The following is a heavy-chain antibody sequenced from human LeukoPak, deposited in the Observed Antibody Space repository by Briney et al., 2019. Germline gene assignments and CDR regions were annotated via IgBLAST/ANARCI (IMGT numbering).Heavy chain of an antibody. CDR3: AKTGGPWD. V-gene: IGHV3-53*01. CDR1: GFTVGTSY. Sequence: GRSLRLSCAASGFTVGTSYMTWVRQAPGKGLEWVSVIYSGGTTYYADSVKGRFTISRDSSKNTLYLQMNSLRAEDTAVYYCAKTGGPWDWGQGTLVTVSS. D-gene: IGHD7-27*01. CDR2: IYSGGTT. J-gene: IGHJ4*02.